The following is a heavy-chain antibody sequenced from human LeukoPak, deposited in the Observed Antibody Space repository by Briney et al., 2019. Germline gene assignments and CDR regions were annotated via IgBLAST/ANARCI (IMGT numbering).Heavy chain of an antibody. J-gene: IGHJ5*02. CDR3: ARDAEHYDSSGYYSGWFAP. D-gene: IGHD3-22*01. V-gene: IGHV4-31*03. CDR1: GGSISSGGYY. CDR2: IYYSGST. Sequence: ASETLSLTCTVSGGSISSGGYYWSWIRQHPGKGLEWIGYIYYSGSTYYNPSLKSRVTISVDTSKNQFSLKLSSVTAADTAVYYCARDAEHYDSSGYYSGWFAPWGQGTLVTVSS.